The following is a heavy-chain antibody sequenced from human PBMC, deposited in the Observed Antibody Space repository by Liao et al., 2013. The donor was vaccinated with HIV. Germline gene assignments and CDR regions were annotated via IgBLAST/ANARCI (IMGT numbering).Heavy chain of an antibody. Sequence: QVQLQESGPGLVKPSETLSLTCTVSGGSISGYYWSWIRQPAGKGLEWIGRIYTSGSTNYNPSLKSRVTISVDTSKNLFSLSLGSVSAADTAVYYCARVSPHLGAVDSWGQGTLVIVSS. V-gene: IGHV4-4*07. CDR1: GGSISGYY. CDR3: ARVSPHLGAVDS. J-gene: IGHJ4*02. CDR2: IYTSGST. D-gene: IGHD1-26*01.